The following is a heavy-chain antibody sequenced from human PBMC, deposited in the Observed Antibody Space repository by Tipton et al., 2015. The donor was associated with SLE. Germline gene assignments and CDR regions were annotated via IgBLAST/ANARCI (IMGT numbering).Heavy chain of an antibody. J-gene: IGHJ5*02. D-gene: IGHD3-9*01. Sequence: SLRLSCAASGFTFNTYWMHWVRQGPGRGLVWVSRIYSDGSSTNYADSVKGRFTISRDNAENMLYLEMNSLRAEDTAVYYCAKEALRYFPGGSWGQGTLVTVSS. CDR2: IYSDGSST. CDR1: GFTFNTYW. CDR3: AKEALRYFPGGS. V-gene: IGHV3-74*01.